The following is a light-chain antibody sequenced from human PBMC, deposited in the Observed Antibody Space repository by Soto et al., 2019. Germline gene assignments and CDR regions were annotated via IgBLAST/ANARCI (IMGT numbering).Light chain of an antibody. J-gene: IGLJ1*01. V-gene: IGLV2-14*01. Sequence: QSALTQPASVSGSPGQSIPISCTGTSSDVGGYNSVSWYRQDPGKAPKLMIYDVTNRPSGVSNRFSGSKSRNTASLTISGLQAEDEADYYCSSFTSSITYVFGTGTKVTVL. CDR2: DVT. CDR1: SSDVGGYNS. CDR3: SSFTSSITYV.